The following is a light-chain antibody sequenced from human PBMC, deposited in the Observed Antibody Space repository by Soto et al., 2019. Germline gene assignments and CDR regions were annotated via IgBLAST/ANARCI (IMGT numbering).Light chain of an antibody. CDR2: EVT. CDR1: SSDVGAYKY. V-gene: IGLV2-8*01. J-gene: IGLJ3*02. CDR3: TSYVGNDIWV. Sequence: QSALTQPPSASGSPGQSVTISCTGTSSDVGAYKYVSWYQQYPGKAPKLMIYEVTKRPSGVPDRFSGSKSGNTASLTVSGLQAEDEADYYCTSYVGNDIWVFGGGTKLTV.